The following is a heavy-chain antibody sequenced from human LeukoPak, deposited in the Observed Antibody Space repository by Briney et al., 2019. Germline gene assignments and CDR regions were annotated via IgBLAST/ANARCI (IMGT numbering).Heavy chain of an antibody. Sequence: ASVKVSCKASGYTFTSYAISWVRQAPGQGLEWMGWISAYNGNTNYAQNLQGRVTMTTDTSTSTAYMELRSLRSDDTAVYYCARYSVLSSSCDYWGQGTLVTVSS. CDR2: ISAYNGNT. D-gene: IGHD6-13*01. CDR3: ARYSVLSSSCDY. CDR1: GYTFTSYA. V-gene: IGHV1-18*01. J-gene: IGHJ4*02.